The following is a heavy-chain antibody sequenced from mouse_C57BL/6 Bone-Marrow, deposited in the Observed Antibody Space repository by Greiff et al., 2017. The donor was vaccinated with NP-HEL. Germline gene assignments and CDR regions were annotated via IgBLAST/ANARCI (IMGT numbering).Heavy chain of an antibody. V-gene: IGHV1-80*01. CDR3: ARDSFRGSSLYWYFDV. D-gene: IGHD1-1*01. Sequence: VQLQQSGAELVKPGASVKISCKASGYAFSSYWMNWVKQRPGKGLEWIGQIYPGDGDTNYNGKFKGKATLTADKSSSTAYMQLSSLTSEDSAVYFCARDSFRGSSLYWYFDVWGTGTTVTVSS. J-gene: IGHJ1*03. CDR2: IYPGDGDT. CDR1: GYAFSSYW.